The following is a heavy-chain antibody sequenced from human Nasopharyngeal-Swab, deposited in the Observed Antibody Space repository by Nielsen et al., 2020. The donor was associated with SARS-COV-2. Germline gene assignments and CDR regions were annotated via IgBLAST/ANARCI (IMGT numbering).Heavy chain of an antibody. CDR2: ISSSGNYI. J-gene: IGHJ4*02. CDR1: GFTFRSYR. CDR3: ARQDSGWYYFDY. Sequence: ESLKISCAASGFTFRSYRMNWVRQAPGKGLEWVSSISSSGNYIYYADSVKGRFTISRDNAKNSLYLQMNSLRAEDTAVYYCARQDSGWYYFDYWGQGLLVTVSS. V-gene: IGHV3-21*01. D-gene: IGHD6-19*01.